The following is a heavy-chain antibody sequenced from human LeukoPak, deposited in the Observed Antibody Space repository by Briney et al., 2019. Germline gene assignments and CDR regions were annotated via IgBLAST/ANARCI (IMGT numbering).Heavy chain of an antibody. CDR2: IKQDGSEK. D-gene: IGHD1-1*01. CDR3: TMDTSRAYFDY. V-gene: IGHV3-7*04. Sequence: GRSLRLSCAASGFTFSSYWMTWVRQAPGKGLEWVANIKQDGSEKYYVDSVKGRFTISRDNAKNSLYLQMNSLRAEDTAIYYCTMDTSRAYFDYCGQGTLVTVSS. J-gene: IGHJ4*02. CDR1: GFTFSSYW.